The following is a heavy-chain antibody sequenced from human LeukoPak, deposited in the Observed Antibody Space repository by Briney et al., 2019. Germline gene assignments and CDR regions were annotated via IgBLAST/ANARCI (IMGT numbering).Heavy chain of an antibody. CDR3: TRNDDYVWGSYPIHDY. Sequence: GGSLRLSCAASGFTFSSYAMSWVRQAPGKGLEWVGFIRSKAYGGTTEYAASVKGRFTISRDDSKSIAYLQMNSLKTEDTAVYYCTRNDDYVWGSYPIHDYWGQGTLVTVSS. CDR2: IRSKAYGGTT. J-gene: IGHJ4*02. D-gene: IGHD3-16*02. V-gene: IGHV3-49*04. CDR1: GFTFSSYA.